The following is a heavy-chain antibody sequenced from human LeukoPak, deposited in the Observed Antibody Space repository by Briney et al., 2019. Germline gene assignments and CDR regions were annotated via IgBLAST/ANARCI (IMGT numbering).Heavy chain of an antibody. CDR1: GFVFNNYG. D-gene: IGHD1-26*01. Sequence: PGKSLRLSCAASGFVFNNYGMHWVRQAPGKGLEWVAVIWTDGSKKSYADSVKGRFTVSRDNAKNTLYLQMNSLWAEDTAVYYCATDRNSGKYYDYWGQGTLVTVSS. J-gene: IGHJ4*02. CDR3: ATDRNSGKYYDY. CDR2: IWTDGSKK. V-gene: IGHV3-33*01.